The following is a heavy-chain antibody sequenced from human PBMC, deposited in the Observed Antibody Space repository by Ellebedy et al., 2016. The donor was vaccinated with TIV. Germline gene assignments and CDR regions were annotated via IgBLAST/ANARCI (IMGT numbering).Heavy chain of an antibody. V-gene: IGHV4-38-2*02. CDR2: ISHSGST. CDR3: SRDNCSGNGCYNYFYYLDV. J-gene: IGHJ6*03. Sequence: SETLSLXXTVSGYSVSTGYYWGWIRQSPGKGLEWIGYISHSGSTYYNPSLESRVTISVDTSKNQFSLKLTSVTAADTAVYYCSRDNCSGNGCYNYFYYLDVWGKGTTVTVSS. CDR1: GYSVSTGYY. D-gene: IGHD2-2*01.